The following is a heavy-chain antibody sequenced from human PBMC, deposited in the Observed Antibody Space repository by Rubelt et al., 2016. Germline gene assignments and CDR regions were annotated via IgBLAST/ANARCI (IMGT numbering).Heavy chain of an antibody. Sequence: QVTLRESGPALVKPTQTLTLTCTFSGFSLSTSGMCVSWIRQPPGKALEWLARIDWDDDKYYSTSLKTRLTISKDTSKNQVVLTMTNMDPVDTATYYCARIRTGDLGGGYYYMDVWGKGTTVTVSS. D-gene: IGHD7-27*01. CDR3: ARIRTGDLGGGYYYMDV. V-gene: IGHV2-70*15. J-gene: IGHJ6*03. CDR2: IDWDDDK. CDR1: GFSLSTSGMC.